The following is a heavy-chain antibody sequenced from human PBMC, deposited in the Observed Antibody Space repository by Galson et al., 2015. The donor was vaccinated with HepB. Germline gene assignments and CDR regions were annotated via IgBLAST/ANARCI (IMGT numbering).Heavy chain of an antibody. CDR2: ISGSGGST. CDR1: GFTFSSYA. Sequence: SLRLSCAASGFTFSSYAMSWVRQAPGKGLEWVSAISGSGGSTYYADSVKGRFTISRDNSKNTLYLQMNSLRAEDTAVYYCAKVLSSGWYKEGFDYWGQGTLVTVSS. J-gene: IGHJ4*02. CDR3: AKVLSSGWYKEGFDY. V-gene: IGHV3-23*01. D-gene: IGHD6-19*01.